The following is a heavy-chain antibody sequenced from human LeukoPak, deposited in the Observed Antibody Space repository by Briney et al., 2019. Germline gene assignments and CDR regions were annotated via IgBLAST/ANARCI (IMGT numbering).Heavy chain of an antibody. CDR2: ISGSGGST. V-gene: IGHV3-23*01. D-gene: IGHD2-2*01. J-gene: IGHJ2*01. CDR3: AKRTEYCSSTRCAFWYFDL. CDR1: GITVSSYA. Sequence: GGSLRLSCAASGITVSSYAMSWVRQAPGKGLDWVSSISGSGGSTHYADSVKGRFTISRDNAKNTLCLQMDSLRGEDTAVYYCAKRTEYCSSTRCAFWYFDLWGRGTLVTVSS.